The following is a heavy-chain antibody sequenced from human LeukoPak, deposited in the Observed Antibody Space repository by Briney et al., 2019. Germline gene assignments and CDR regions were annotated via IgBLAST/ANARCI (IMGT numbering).Heavy chain of an antibody. V-gene: IGHV4-30-4*01. J-gene: IGHJ6*02. D-gene: IGHD5-18*01. Sequence: SETLSLTCTVSGGSISSGDYYWSWIRQPPGKGLEWIGYIYYSGSTYYNLSLKSRVTISVDTSKNQFSLKLSSVTAADTAVYYCARYSYGGGTGYYYYGMDVWGQGTTVTVSS. CDR3: ARYSYGGGTGYYYYGMDV. CDR2: IYYSGST. CDR1: GGSISSGDYY.